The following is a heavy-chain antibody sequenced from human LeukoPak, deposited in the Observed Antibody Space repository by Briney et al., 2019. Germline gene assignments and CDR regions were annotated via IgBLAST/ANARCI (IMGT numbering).Heavy chain of an antibody. Sequence: GGSLRVSCTVPGFTFSSFAMSWVRQAPGKGLEWVSTITGGSGAKYYADSVKGRFTISRDNSKDTLYLQMHSLRAEDTAVYFCAKDTPLTTYTSGWSSNSFDYWGQGTLVAVSS. CDR3: AKDTPLTTYTSGWSSNSFDY. CDR1: GFTFSSFA. D-gene: IGHD6-19*01. J-gene: IGHJ4*02. V-gene: IGHV3-23*01. CDR2: ITGGSGAK.